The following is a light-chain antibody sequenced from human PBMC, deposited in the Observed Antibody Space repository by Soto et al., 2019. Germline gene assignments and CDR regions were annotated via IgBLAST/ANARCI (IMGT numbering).Light chain of an antibody. CDR3: QHYGSSPPLT. V-gene: IGKV3-20*01. Sequence: EIVLTQSPGTLSLSPGERATLSCRASQSVSTSYLVWYQQKPGQAPRLFIYGASSRATGVPDRFSGSGSGTDFTLTISRLEPEDFAVYYCQHYGSSPPLTFGQGTKVDFK. J-gene: IGKJ1*01. CDR2: GAS. CDR1: QSVSTSY.